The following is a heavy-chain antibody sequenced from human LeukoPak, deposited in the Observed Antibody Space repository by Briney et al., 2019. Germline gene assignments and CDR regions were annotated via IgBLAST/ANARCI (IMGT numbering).Heavy chain of an antibody. Sequence: PGGSLRLSCAASGFTFSSYSMNWVRQAPGKGLEWVSSISSSSSYIYYADSVKGRFTISRDNSKNTLYLQMNSLRAEDTAVYYCAKGDSYGYNWFDPWGQGTLVTVSS. CDR3: AKGDSYGYNWFDP. CDR2: ISSSSSYI. J-gene: IGHJ5*02. CDR1: GFTFSSYS. V-gene: IGHV3-21*01. D-gene: IGHD5-18*01.